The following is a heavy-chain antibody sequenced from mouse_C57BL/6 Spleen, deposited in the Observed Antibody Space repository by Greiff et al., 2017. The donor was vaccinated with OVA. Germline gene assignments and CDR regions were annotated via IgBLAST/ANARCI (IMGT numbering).Heavy chain of an antibody. CDR1: GYTFTDYE. CDR2: IDPETGGT. Sequence: QVQLQQSGAELVRPGASVTLSCKASGYTFTDYEMHWVKQTPVHGLEWIGAIDPETGGTAYNQKFKGKAILTADKSSSTAYMELRSLTSEDSAVYYCTRRNYYSNYGDYWGQGTTLTVSS. D-gene: IGHD2-5*01. V-gene: IGHV1-15*01. J-gene: IGHJ2*01. CDR3: TRRNYYSNYGDY.